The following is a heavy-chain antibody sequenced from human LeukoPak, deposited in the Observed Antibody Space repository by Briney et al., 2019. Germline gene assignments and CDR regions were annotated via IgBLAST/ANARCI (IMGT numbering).Heavy chain of an antibody. J-gene: IGHJ6*03. D-gene: IGHD3-10*01. Sequence: PGGSLRLSCSVSGFTFSSYEMNWVRQAPGKGLEWVSYISSSGSTIYYADSVKGRFTISRDNAKNSLYLQMNSLRAEDTAVYYCARATQASLWFGELFTSRYYYYYMDVWGKGTTVTISS. CDR2: ISSSGSTI. V-gene: IGHV3-48*03. CDR3: ARATQASLWFGELFTSRYYYYYMDV. CDR1: GFTFSSYE.